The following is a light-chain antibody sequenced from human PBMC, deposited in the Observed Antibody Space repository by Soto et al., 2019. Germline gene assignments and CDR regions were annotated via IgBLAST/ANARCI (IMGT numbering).Light chain of an antibody. CDR3: CSYTSSSTPVV. V-gene: IGLV2-11*01. Sequence: QSALTQPRSVSGSPGQSVSISCTGTSSDVGRYSYVSWYQQHPGKAPKLMIYDVSERPSGVPDRFSGSKSGNTASLTISGLQAEDEADYYCCSYTSSSTPVVFGGGTKVTVL. CDR1: SSDVGRYSY. CDR2: DVS. J-gene: IGLJ2*01.